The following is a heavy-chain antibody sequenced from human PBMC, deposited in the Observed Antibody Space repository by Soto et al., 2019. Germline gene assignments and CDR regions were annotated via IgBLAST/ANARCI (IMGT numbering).Heavy chain of an antibody. CDR3: AKDRTVAARHFDY. CDR1: GFAFSNYA. CDR2: ISTSIDAT. V-gene: IGHV3-23*01. Sequence: PGGSLRPSCAASGFAFSNYAMHWVRQAPGKGLEWVSSISTSIDATYYADSVKGRFTISRDDSKNTLYLQMNSLRAEDSAVYYCAKDRTVAARHFDYWGQGTQVTVSS. J-gene: IGHJ4*02. D-gene: IGHD6-6*01.